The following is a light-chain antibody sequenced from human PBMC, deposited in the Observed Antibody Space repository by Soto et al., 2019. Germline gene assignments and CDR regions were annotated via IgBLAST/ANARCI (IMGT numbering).Light chain of an antibody. Sequence: QSALTQPASVSGSPGQSITISCTGTSSDVGGYNYVSWYQQHPGKAPKLMIYDVSNLPSGVSNRFSCSKSGNTASLTISGLKAEDEADYYCSSYTSSSTPHYVFGTGTKLTVL. V-gene: IGLV2-14*01. CDR3: SSYTSSSTPHYV. CDR2: DVS. J-gene: IGLJ1*01. CDR1: SSDVGGYNY.